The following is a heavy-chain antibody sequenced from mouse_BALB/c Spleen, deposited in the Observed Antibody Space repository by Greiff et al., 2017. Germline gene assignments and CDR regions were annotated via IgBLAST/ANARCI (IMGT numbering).Heavy chain of an antibody. CDR2: IDPSDSET. J-gene: IGHJ4*01. V-gene: IGHV1S127*01. Sequence: VQLLQSGPQLVRPGASVKISCTASGYSFTSYWMHWVKQRPGQGLEWIGMIDPSDSETRLNQKFKDKATLTVDKSSSTAYMQLSSPTSEDSAVYYCARGEDYYAMDYWGQGTSVTVSS. CDR1: GYSFTSYW. CDR3: ARGEDYYAMDY.